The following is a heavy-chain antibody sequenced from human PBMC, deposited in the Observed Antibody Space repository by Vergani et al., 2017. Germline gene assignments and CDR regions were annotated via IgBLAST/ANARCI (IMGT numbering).Heavy chain of an antibody. Sequence: QVQLVQSGAEVKKPGSSVKVSCKASGGTFSSYAISWVRQAPGQGLELMGGIIPIFGTANYAQKFQGRVTMTADEATSTASMELSSLRSEDTAVSYCARDGTTAPYYYYYMDVWGKGTTVTVSS. V-gene: IGHV1-69*12. CDR3: ARDGTTAPYYYYYMDV. CDR2: IIPIFGTA. D-gene: IGHD1-1*01. J-gene: IGHJ6*03. CDR1: GGTFSSYA.